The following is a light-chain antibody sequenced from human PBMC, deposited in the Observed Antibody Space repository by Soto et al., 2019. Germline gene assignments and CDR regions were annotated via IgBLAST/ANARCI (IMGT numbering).Light chain of an antibody. V-gene: IGKV1-39*01. CDR3: QKTYKTPLT. CDR1: QSVSNY. CDR2: LAS. J-gene: IGKJ1*01. Sequence: DIQMTHSPSSLSASVFGRVILTCRAGQSVSNYLNWYQQRPGKAPKLLIYLASSLSSGVPSKFSGSGSGTDFTLTISVLQPEDSATYYCQKTYKTPLTFGQGTTVDIK.